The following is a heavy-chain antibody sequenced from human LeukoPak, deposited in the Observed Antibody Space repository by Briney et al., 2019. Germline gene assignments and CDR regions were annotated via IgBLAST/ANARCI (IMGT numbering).Heavy chain of an antibody. CDR1: GGSISSFY. D-gene: IGHD6-19*01. CDR3: ARDSGWDPFDY. V-gene: IGHV4-59*01. J-gene: IGHJ4*02. Sequence: SETLSLTCTVSGGSISSFYWSWIRQPPGKGLEWIGFIYYSGSTNYNPSLKSRVTISVDTSKNQFSLKLSSVTAADTAVYYCARDSGWDPFDYWGQGTLVTVSS. CDR2: IYYSGST.